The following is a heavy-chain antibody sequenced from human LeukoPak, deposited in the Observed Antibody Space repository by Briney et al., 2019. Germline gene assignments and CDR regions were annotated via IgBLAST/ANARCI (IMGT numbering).Heavy chain of an antibody. CDR2: IAHHGNNK. CDR3: AKDDHGGSGWRDYFDY. CDR1: GFTFSSSA. J-gene: IGHJ4*02. D-gene: IGHD6-19*01. V-gene: IGHV3-30*02. Sequence: GGSLRLSCGASGFTFSSSAMHWVRQGPGKGLEWVAYIAHHGNNKYYADSVKGRFTISRDNSKSTLYLQMNSLRAEDTAVYYCAKDDHGGSGWRDYFDYWGQGTLVTVSS.